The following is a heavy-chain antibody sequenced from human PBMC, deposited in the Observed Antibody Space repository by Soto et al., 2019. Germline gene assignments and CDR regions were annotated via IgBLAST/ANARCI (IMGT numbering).Heavy chain of an antibody. V-gene: IGHV3-23*04. CDR2: ITNNSDYT. Sequence: EVQLVESGGGLVQPGGSLRLSCAASGFTFSNYGVSWVRQAPGKGLECVSAITNNSDYTYYADSVKGRFTVSRDNSKNTLFLEMNSLRAEETAVYYCAKGYSTGWHSSLNSWGQGTLVTVSS. J-gene: IGHJ4*02. CDR1: GFTFSNYG. CDR3: AKGYSTGWHSSLNS. D-gene: IGHD6-19*01.